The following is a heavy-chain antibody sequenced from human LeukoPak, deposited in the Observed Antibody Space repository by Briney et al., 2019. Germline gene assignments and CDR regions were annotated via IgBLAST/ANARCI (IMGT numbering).Heavy chain of an antibody. J-gene: IGHJ4*02. V-gene: IGHV3-23*01. D-gene: IGHD3-10*01. Sequence: GGSLRLSCAASGFTFSSYAMSWVRQVPGKGLEWVSTIRDRGASTYYADSVKGRFTISGDNSGDTLYLQMNSLRAEDTAIYYCAAGGSGTYWGQGTLVTVSS. CDR1: GFTFSSYA. CDR2: IRDRGAST. CDR3: AAGGSGTY.